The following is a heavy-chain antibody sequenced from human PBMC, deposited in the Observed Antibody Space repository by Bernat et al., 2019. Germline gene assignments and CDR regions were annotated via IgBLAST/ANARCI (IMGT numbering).Heavy chain of an antibody. Sequence: QVQLVQSGAEVKKPGSLVKVSCKASGGTFSSYAISWVRQAPGQGLEWMGGIIPIFGTANYAQKFQGRVTITADESTSTAYMELSSLRSEDTAVYYCARVLRFLEWTSWRIAFDIWGQGTMVTVSS. CDR3: ARVLRFLEWTSWRIAFDI. CDR1: GGTFSSYA. CDR2: IIPIFGTA. J-gene: IGHJ3*02. V-gene: IGHV1-69*01. D-gene: IGHD3-3*01.